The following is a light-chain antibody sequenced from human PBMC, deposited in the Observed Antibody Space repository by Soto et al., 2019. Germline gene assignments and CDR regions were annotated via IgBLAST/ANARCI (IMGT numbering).Light chain of an antibody. Sequence: DIQMTQSPSSLSASVGDRITITCRTSQSIINRLAWYQQKPGEAPNLLIYDASTLHSGVPSRFSGGGSGTDFTLTISSLQPEDFATYYCQQVNVYPSTFGGGTKVDIK. CDR2: DAS. V-gene: IGKV1-12*02. CDR3: QQVNVYPST. J-gene: IGKJ4*01. CDR1: QSIINR.